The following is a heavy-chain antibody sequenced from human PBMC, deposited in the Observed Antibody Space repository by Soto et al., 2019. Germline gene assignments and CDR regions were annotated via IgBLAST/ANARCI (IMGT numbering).Heavy chain of an antibody. CDR3: AREGAAPYYYYGMDV. V-gene: IGHV4-31*03. J-gene: IGHJ6*02. Sequence: QVQLQESGPVLVKPSQTLSLTCTVSGGSISSGGYFWSWIRQHPGKGLEWIGFIYYSGSTYYNPSLPSRVTVSVDTSKNQFYLKLSSVTAAETAVYYCAREGAAPYYYYGMDVWGQGTTVTVSS. CDR1: GGSISSGGYF. D-gene: IGHD6-6*01. CDR2: IYYSGST.